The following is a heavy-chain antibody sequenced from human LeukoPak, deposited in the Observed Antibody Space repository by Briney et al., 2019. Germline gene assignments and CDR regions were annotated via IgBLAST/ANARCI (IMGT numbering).Heavy chain of an antibody. V-gene: IGHV1-2*02. Sequence: ASVPVSCKAFGYTITGYYIHWVRQAPGQGLEWMGWINPNNGGTNSEQKVQGRVTMTRDTSIGTAYMELNRLTYDDTAVYYCGRDRHWNQGNFDYWGQGTLVTVSS. CDR2: INPNNGGT. CDR3: GRDRHWNQGNFDY. CDR1: GYTITGYY. D-gene: IGHD1-1*01. J-gene: IGHJ4*02.